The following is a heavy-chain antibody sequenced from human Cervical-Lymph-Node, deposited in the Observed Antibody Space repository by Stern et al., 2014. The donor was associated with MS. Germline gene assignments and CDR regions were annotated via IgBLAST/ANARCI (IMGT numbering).Heavy chain of an antibody. V-gene: IGHV5-51*01. J-gene: IGHJ4*02. CDR3: ARHAIYGAFDY. CDR2: IFPGDFDI. Sequence: EVQLVQSGAEVRKPGESLKISCKGSGYSFTNSWIGWVRQMPRKDLEWMGIIFPGDFDIKYSPSFQGQITISADKSISTAYLQWNSLKASDTAIYYCARHAIYGAFDYWGQGTLVTVSS. CDR1: GYSFTNSW. D-gene: IGHD4-17*01.